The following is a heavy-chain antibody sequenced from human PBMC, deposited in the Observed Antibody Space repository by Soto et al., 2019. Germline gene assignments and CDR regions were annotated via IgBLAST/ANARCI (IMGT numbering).Heavy chain of an antibody. D-gene: IGHD3-10*01. CDR2: IIPILGTA. J-gene: IGHJ6*02. Sequence: QVQLVQSGAEVKKPGSSVKVSCKASGGTFSSYAISWVRQAPGQGLEWMGGIIPILGTADYAQKFQGRVTITADEATSTAYMELSSLRSEDTAVYYCASIRANTYYYGMDVWGQGTTVTVSS. CDR3: ASIRANTYYYGMDV. V-gene: IGHV1-69*11. CDR1: GGTFSSYA.